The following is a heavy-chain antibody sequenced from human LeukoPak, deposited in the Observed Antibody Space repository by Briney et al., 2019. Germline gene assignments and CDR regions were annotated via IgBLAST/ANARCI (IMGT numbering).Heavy chain of an antibody. CDR3: ARRDGYKSNVAFDI. J-gene: IGHJ3*02. CDR2: ISAYNGNT. V-gene: IGHV1-18*01. Sequence: ASVKVSCKASGYTFTSYGISWVRQAPGQGLEWMGWISAYNGNTNYAQKFQGRVTMTRDTSTSTVYMELSSLRSEDTAVYYCARRDGYKSNVAFDIWGQGTMVTVSS. CDR1: GYTFTSYG. D-gene: IGHD5-24*01.